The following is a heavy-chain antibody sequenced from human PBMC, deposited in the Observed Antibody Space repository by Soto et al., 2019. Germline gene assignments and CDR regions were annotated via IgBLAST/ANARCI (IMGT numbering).Heavy chain of an antibody. Sequence: SETLSLTXTVSGGSISSYYWSWIRQPPGKGLEWIGYIYYSGSTNYNPSLKSRVTISVDTSKNQFSLKLSSVTAADTAVYYCARSGVLRFLGHTMDVWGQGTTVTVSS. D-gene: IGHD3-3*01. CDR1: GGSISSYY. V-gene: IGHV4-59*01. CDR3: ARSGVLRFLGHTMDV. J-gene: IGHJ6*02. CDR2: IYYSGST.